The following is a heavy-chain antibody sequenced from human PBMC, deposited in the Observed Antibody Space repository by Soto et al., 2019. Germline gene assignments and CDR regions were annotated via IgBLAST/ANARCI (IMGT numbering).Heavy chain of an antibody. CDR2: INPSGGST. CDR3: ARGSAVTVPDY. CDR1: GYTFTSYY. D-gene: IGHD4-17*01. J-gene: IGHJ4*02. Sequence: QVQLVQSGAEVKKPGASVKVSSKASGYTFTSYYMHWVRQAPGQGLERMGIINPSGGSTYYVQKFQGRVTMTRDTSTTTVYMELSSLTSEDTAVYYCARGSAVTVPDYWGQGTQVIVSS. V-gene: IGHV1-46*03.